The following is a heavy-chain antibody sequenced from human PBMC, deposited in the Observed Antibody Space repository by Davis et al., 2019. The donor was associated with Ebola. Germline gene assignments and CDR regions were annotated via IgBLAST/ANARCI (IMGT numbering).Heavy chain of an antibody. CDR3: AGSHPYFDSSGYYYDSHKYYYYYGMDV. D-gene: IGHD3-22*01. CDR1: GGSISSNY. Sequence: SETLSLTCTVSGGSISSNYWSWIRQPPGKGLEWIGYIYYSGATNYNPSLKSRVTISVDTSKTQFSLKLTSVIPADTAVYYCAGSHPYFDSSGYYYDSHKYYYYYGMDVWGKGTTVTVSS. CDR2: IYYSGAT. J-gene: IGHJ6*04. V-gene: IGHV4-59*01.